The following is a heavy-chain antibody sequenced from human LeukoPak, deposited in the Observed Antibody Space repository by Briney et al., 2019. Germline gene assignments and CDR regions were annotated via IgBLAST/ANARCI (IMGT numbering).Heavy chain of an antibody. CDR3: ARDKVSGATHFDY. CDR1: GFTFSSYW. Sequence: GGSLRLSCAASGFTFSSYWMSWVRQAPGKGLEWVANIKQDGSERYYVDSVTGRFTISRDNTKNSLYLQMSSLRAEDTAVYYCARDKVSGATHFDYWGQGTLVTVSS. V-gene: IGHV3-7*01. J-gene: IGHJ4*02. D-gene: IGHD1-26*01. CDR2: IKQDGSER.